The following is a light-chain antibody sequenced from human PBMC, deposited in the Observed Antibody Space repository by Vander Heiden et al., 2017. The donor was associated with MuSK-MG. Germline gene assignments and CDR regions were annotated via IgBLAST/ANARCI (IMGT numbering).Light chain of an antibody. V-gene: IGLV3-19*01. CDR1: SPRSYY. J-gene: IGLJ1*01. CDR3: NSRDSSGNPLYV. CDR2: GKN. Sequence: SSELTQDPAVSVALGQTVRITCQGDSPRSYYASWYQQKPGQAPVLVIYGKNNRPSGIPDRFSGSSSGNTASLTITGAQAEEEADYYCNSRDSSGNPLYVFGTGTKVTVL.